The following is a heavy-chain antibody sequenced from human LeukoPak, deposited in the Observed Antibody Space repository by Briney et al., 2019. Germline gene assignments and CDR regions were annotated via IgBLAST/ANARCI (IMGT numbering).Heavy chain of an antibody. CDR2: IIPIFGTA. V-gene: IGHV1-69*05. CDR3: ARDSYYYYYYMDV. Sequence: SVKVSCKASGGTFSSYAISWVRQAPGQGLEWMGRIIPIFGTANYAQKFQGRVTITTDESTSTAYMELGSLRSEDTAVYYCARDSYYYYYYMDVWGKGTTVTVSS. CDR1: GGTFSSYA. J-gene: IGHJ6*03.